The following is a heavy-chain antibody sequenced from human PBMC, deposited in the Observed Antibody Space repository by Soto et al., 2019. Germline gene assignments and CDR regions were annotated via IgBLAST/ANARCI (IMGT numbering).Heavy chain of an antibody. CDR2: INAGNGNT. V-gene: IGHV1-3*01. CDR3: ARGNHYDILTGYSVRFQH. CDR1: GYTFTSYA. Sequence: QVQLVQSGAEVKKPGASVKVSCKASGYTFTSYAMHWVRQAPGQRLEWMGWINAGNGNTKYSQKFQGRVTITRDTSASTAYMELSSLRSEDTAVYYCARGNHYDILTGYSVRFQHWGQGTLVTVSS. D-gene: IGHD3-9*01. J-gene: IGHJ1*01.